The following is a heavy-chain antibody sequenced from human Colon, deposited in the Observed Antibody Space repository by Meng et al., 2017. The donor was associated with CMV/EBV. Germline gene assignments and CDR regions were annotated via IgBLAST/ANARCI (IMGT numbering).Heavy chain of an antibody. V-gene: IGHV1-46*01. CDR2: INPTGDST. CDR1: GYTFSKSY. CDR3: ASQAATHTYFDF. Sequence: QVQLVQSGAEVRKPGASVRVSCKASGYTFSKSYIYWVRQAPGQGPEWMGIINPTGDSTTLAQKFQGRVTVTRDTSMNTVYMELSSLRSDDTAVYYCASQAATHTYFDFWGHGTLVTVS. J-gene: IGHJ4*01. D-gene: IGHD6-13*01.